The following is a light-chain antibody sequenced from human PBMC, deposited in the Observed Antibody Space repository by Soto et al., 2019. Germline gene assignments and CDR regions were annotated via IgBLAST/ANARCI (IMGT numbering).Light chain of an antibody. CDR3: TSYTTSNTRQVV. J-gene: IGLJ1*01. Sequence: QSALTQPASVSGSPGQSITISCTGTSSDVGGYNYVSWYQQHPGKAPKFMIYDVSNRPSGVSTRFSGSKSGNTASLTISGLQAEDEDDYYCTSYTTSNTRQVVFGTGTKLTVL. CDR2: DVS. CDR1: SSDVGGYNY. V-gene: IGLV2-14*01.